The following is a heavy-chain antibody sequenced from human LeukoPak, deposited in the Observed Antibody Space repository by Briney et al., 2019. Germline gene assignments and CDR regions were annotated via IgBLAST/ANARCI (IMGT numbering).Heavy chain of an antibody. V-gene: IGHV4-61*01. J-gene: IGHJ4*02. Sequence: PSETLSLTCTVSGGSVSSGSYYWSWIRQPPGKGLEWIAYMYYRGSTNYNPSLKSRVTISVDASKNQFSLKLSSVTAADTAVYYCATIPYSSESYYYFDYWGQGTLVTVPS. CDR3: ATIPYSSESYYYFDY. D-gene: IGHD5-18*01. CDR1: GGSVSSGSYY. CDR2: MYYRGST.